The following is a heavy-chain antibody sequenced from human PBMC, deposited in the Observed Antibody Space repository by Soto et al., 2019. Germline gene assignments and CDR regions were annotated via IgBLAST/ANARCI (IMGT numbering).Heavy chain of an antibody. CDR3: AREGRSSYSSGWYYFDY. CDR1: GYTFTSYY. D-gene: IGHD6-19*01. V-gene: IGHV1-46*01. J-gene: IGHJ4*02. Sequence: QVQLVQSGAEVKKPGASVKVSCKASGYTFTSYYMHWVRQAPGQGLKWMGIINPSGGSTSYAQKFQGRVTMTRDTSTSTVYMELSSLRSEDTAVYYFAREGRSSYSSGWYYFDYWGQGTLVTVSS. CDR2: INPSGGST.